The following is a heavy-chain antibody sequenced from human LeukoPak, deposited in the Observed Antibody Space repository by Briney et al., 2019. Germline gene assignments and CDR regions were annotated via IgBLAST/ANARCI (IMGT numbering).Heavy chain of an antibody. CDR1: GFTFSSYA. CDR2: ISGSGGST. D-gene: IGHD3-22*01. V-gene: IGHV3-23*01. Sequence: PGGSLRLSCAASGFTFSSYAMSWVRQAPGKGLEWGSAISGSGGSTYYADSVQGRFTISRDNSKNTLYLQMNSLRAEDTAVYYCAKRETYYYDSSGYWLDYWGQGTLVTVSS. CDR3: AKRETYYYDSSGYWLDY. J-gene: IGHJ4*02.